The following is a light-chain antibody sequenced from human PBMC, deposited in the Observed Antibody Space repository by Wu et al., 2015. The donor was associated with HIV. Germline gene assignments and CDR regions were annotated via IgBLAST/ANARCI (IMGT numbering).Light chain of an antibody. J-gene: IGKJ4*01. Sequence: EIVLTQSPATLSLSPGESATLSCRASQSVTSYLAWYQQKPGQAPRLLTYDAYKRATGIPGRFSGSGSGTDFTLTISSLEPEDFAVYYCQQRSNWLLTFGGGTKVEFK. CDR1: QSVTSY. CDR2: DAY. CDR3: QQRSNWLLT. V-gene: IGKV3-11*01.